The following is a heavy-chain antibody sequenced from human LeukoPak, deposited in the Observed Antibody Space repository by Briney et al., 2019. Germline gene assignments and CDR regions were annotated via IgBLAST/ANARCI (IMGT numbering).Heavy chain of an antibody. J-gene: IGHJ4*02. Sequence: GGSLRLSCAASGFTFSSYSMNWVRQAPGKGLEWVSYISSSSSTIYYADSVKGRFTISRDNAKNTLYLQMNSLRAEDTAVYYCAKVPPRGYSYEGSFDYWGQGTLVTVSS. D-gene: IGHD5-18*01. V-gene: IGHV3-48*01. CDR2: ISSSSSTI. CDR3: AKVPPRGYSYEGSFDY. CDR1: GFTFSSYS.